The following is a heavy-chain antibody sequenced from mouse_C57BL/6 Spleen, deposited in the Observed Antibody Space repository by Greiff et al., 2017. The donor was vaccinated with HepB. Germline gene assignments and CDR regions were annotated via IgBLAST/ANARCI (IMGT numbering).Heavy chain of an antibody. V-gene: IGHV1-64*01. J-gene: IGHJ3*01. Sequence: QVQLQQPGAELVKPGASVKLSCKASGYTFTSYWMHWVKQRPGQGLEWIGMIHPNSGSTNYNEKFKSKATLTVDKSSSPAYMQLSSLTSEDSAVYYCATLYDYDEAYWGQGTLVTVSA. CDR2: IHPNSGST. CDR1: GYTFTSYW. CDR3: ATLYDYDEAY. D-gene: IGHD2-4*01.